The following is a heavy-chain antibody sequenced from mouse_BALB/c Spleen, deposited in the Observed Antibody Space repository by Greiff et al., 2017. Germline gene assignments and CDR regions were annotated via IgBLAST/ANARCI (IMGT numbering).Heavy chain of an antibody. D-gene: IGHD1-3*01. CDR2: ISSGGSYT. CDR3: ARDQKFSPFAY. J-gene: IGHJ3*01. V-gene: IGHV5-9-4*01. CDR1: GFTFSSYA. Sequence: EVKLVESGGGLVKPGGSLKLSCAASGFTFSSYAMSWVRQSPEKRLEWVAEISSGGSYTYYPDTVTGRFTISRDNAKNTLYLEMNSLQTDDTAMYYCARDQKFSPFAYWGQGTLVTVSA.